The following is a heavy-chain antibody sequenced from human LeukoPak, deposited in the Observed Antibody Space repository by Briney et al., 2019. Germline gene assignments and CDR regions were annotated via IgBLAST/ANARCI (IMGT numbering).Heavy chain of an antibody. Sequence: GGSLRLSCSASGFPFSSYAMHWVRQAPGKGLEYVSAISDSGGSTYYADSVKGRFTISRDNSKNTLYLQMSSLRAEDTAVYYCARSYGDYESWGQGTLVTVSS. V-gene: IGHV3-64D*09. CDR3: ARSYGDYES. CDR2: ISDSGGST. CDR1: GFPFSSYA. J-gene: IGHJ5*02. D-gene: IGHD4-17*01.